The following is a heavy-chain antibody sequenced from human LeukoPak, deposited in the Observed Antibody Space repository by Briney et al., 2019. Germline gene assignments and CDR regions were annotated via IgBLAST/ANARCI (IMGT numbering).Heavy chain of an antibody. CDR2: ISYDGSNK. V-gene: IGHV3-30-3*01. CDR1: GFTFSSYA. Sequence: TGGSLRLSCAASGFTFSSYAMHWVRQAPGKGLEWVAVISYDGSNKYYADSVKGRFTISRDNSKNTLYLQMNSLRAEDTAVYYCVVWGYCSSTSCPYDRYYFDYWGQGTLVTVSS. D-gene: IGHD2-2*01. J-gene: IGHJ4*02. CDR3: VVWGYCSSTSCPYDRYYFDY.